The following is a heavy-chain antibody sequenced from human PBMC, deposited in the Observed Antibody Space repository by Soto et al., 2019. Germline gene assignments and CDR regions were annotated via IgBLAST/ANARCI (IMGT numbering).Heavy chain of an antibody. CDR1: GYTFTSYG. CDR2: ISAYNGDT. V-gene: IGHV1-18*04. Sequence: QVQLVQSGAEVKKPGASVKVSCKASGYTFTSYGFSWVRQAPGHGLEWMGWISAYNGDTNYAQNFQGRVTMTTDTATSTAYLELRSLRSDDTAVYYCARGHLFSTSDPRFRVDWFDPWGQGSLVTVSS. J-gene: IGHJ5*02. CDR3: ARGHLFSTSDPRFRVDWFDP. D-gene: IGHD6-6*01.